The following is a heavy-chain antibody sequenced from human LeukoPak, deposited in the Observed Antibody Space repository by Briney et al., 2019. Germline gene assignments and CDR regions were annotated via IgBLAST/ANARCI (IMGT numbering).Heavy chain of an antibody. V-gene: IGHV1-24*01. CDR2: FDPEDGET. J-gene: IGHJ5*02. Sequence: ASVKVSCKASGYTFTTYYMHWVRQAPGKGLEWMGGFDPEDGETIYAQKFQGRVTMTEDTSTDTAYMELSSLRSEDTAVYYCATGLCGDCRPRTGFDPWGQGTLVTVSS. CDR1: GYTFTTYY. CDR3: ATGLCGDCRPRTGFDP. D-gene: IGHD2-21*02.